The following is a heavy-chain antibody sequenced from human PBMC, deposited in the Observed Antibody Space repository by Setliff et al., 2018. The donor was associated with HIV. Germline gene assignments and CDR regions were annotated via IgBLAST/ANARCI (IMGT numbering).Heavy chain of an antibody. CDR1: GYSIRSGYY. Sequence: SLTCAVSGYSIRSGYYWGWIRQPPGKGLEWIGSIYHSGSTYYNPSLKSRVTISVDTSKNQFSLKLSSVTAADTAVYYCARRKSGSYFDAFDIWGQGTMVTV. V-gene: IGHV4-38-2*01. D-gene: IGHD1-26*01. J-gene: IGHJ3*02. CDR3: ARRKSGSYFDAFDI. CDR2: IYHSGST.